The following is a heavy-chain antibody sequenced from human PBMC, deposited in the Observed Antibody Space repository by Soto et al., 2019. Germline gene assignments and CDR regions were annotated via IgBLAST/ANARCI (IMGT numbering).Heavy chain of an antibody. J-gene: IGHJ6*02. CDR1: GFTFSDSY. CDR3: ARVSWREKYGMDV. V-gene: IGHV3-11*01. Sequence: QVQLVESGGGLVKPGGSLRLSCAASGFTFSDSYMSWIRQAPGKGLEWISYITFSGNIVYYADSLKGRFTISRDNAKNSLYLQMSRLRAEDTAVYYCARVSWREKYGMDVWGQGTTVTVSS. CDR2: ITFSGNIV.